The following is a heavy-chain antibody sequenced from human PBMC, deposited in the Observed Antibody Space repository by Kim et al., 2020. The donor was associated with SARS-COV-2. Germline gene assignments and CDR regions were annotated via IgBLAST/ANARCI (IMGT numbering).Heavy chain of an antibody. CDR3: ARDLHNSGGDSGSYYNLNYYCGRDA. CDR2: IIPIFGTA. V-gene: IGHV1-69*13. CDR1: GGTFSSYA. D-gene: IGHD3-10*01. Sequence: SVKVSCKASGGTFSSYAISWVRQAPGQGLEWMGGIIPIFGTANYAQKFQGRVTITADESTSTAYMELSSLRSEDTAVYYCARDLHNSGGDSGSYYNLNYYCGRDASRPGPTVTVSS. J-gene: IGHJ6*02.